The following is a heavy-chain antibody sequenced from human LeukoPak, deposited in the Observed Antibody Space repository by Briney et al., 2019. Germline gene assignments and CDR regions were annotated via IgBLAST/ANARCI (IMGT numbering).Heavy chain of an antibody. CDR3: ARLESWFDP. CDR1: GGSISSYY. Sequence: SETLSLTCTVSGGSISSYYWSWIRQPPGKGLEWIGYIYTSGSTNYNPSLQSRVTISVDTSKNQFSLKLSSVTAADTAVYYCARLESWFDPWGQGTLVTVPS. V-gene: IGHV4-4*09. CDR2: IYTSGST. D-gene: IGHD1-1*01. J-gene: IGHJ5*02.